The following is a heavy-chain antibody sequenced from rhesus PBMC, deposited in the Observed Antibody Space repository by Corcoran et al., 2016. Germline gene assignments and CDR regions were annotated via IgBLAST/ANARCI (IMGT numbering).Heavy chain of an antibody. CDR1: GDPTNSNI. CDR3: ARGFASSGLAY. D-gene: IGHD6-31*01. V-gene: IGHV4-173*01. J-gene: IGHJ4*01. Sequence: QLQRQESGPGLVKPAATLALTCGVSGDPTNSNIGAWTRRPPGKGLAWIGRISGSGGGTDYNPSLKSRVTISTDTSKIHFSLKLTSMTAADTAVYYCARGFASSGLAYWGQGVLVTVSS. CDR2: ISGSGGGT.